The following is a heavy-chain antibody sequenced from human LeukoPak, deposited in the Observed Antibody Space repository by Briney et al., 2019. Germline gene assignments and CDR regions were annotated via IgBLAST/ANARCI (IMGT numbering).Heavy chain of an antibody. J-gene: IGHJ6*03. V-gene: IGHV4-38-2*02. CDR1: GYSISSGYY. CDR3: ARGYCSGGSCYSYNYYNYMDV. CDR2: IYYSGST. D-gene: IGHD2-15*01. Sequence: PSETLSLTCTVSGYSISSGYYWGWIRQPPGKGLEWIGNIYYSGSTYYNPSLKSRVTISVDTSKNQFSLKLSSVTAADTAVYYCARGYCSGGSCYSYNYYNYMDVWGKGTTVTVSS.